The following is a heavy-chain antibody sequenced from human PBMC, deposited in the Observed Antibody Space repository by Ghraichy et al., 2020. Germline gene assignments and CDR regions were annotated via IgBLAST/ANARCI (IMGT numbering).Heavy chain of an antibody. Sequence: SETLSLTCTVSGGSLNNDYWTWIRQPPGKGLEWIGFIYHTGSANYSPSLKSRVTISIDTSKNQFSLKVNSVTATDTAVYYCARLLASSGWHIDPWGQGILVTVSS. CDR1: GGSLNNDY. V-gene: IGHV4-59*08. CDR2: IYHTGSA. D-gene: IGHD6-19*01. CDR3: ARLLASSGWHIDP. J-gene: IGHJ5*02.